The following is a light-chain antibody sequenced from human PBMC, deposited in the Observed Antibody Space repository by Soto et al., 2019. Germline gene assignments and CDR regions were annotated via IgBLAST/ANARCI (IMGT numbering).Light chain of an antibody. V-gene: IGLV1-40*01. CDR2: GNS. CDR3: QSYDSSLSGYV. Sequence: QSALTQPPSVSGAPGQRVTISCTGSSSNIGAGYDVHWYQQLPGTAPKLLIYGNSNRPSGVPDRFSGSKSGTSASLAITWLQAEDEAEYYCQSYDSSLSGYVFGTGTKVTVL. J-gene: IGLJ1*01. CDR1: SSNIGAGYD.